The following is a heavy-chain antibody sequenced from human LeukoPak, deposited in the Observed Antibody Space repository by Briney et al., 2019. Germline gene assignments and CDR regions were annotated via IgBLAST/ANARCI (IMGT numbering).Heavy chain of an antibody. J-gene: IGHJ4*02. CDR2: VTGTGGDT. CDR3: AKGYGHLDY. Sequence: GGSLRLSCAASGFTFSSFAMHWVRQAPGKGLEWVSGVTGTGGDTYYADSVKGRFTISRDNSKNTLYLQMNSLRAEDTAVYYCAKGYGHLDYWGQGTLVTVSS. CDR1: GFTFSSFA. D-gene: IGHD2-15*01. V-gene: IGHV3-23*01.